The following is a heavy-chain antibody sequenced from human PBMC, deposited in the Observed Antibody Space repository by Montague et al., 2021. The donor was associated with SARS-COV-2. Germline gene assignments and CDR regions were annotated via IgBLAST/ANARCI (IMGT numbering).Heavy chain of an antibody. V-gene: IGHV3-11*01. CDR2: ISDTGSTI. CDR1: GFPFSDYY. Sequence: SRRFSWAASGFPFSDYYMNWIRQAPGKGLEWISYISDTGSTIYYADSVKGRFAVSRDNTKNSLYLQMNSLRAEDTAVYYCAKALMTYGGNSPVDQWGQGTLVTVSS. CDR3: AKALMTYGGNSPVDQ. J-gene: IGHJ4*02. D-gene: IGHD4-23*01.